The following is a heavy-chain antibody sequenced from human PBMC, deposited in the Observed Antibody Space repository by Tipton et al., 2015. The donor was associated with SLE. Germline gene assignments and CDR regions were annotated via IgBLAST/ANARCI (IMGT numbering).Heavy chain of an antibody. V-gene: IGHV1-18*01. CDR2: INPYTGNT. J-gene: IGHJ3*02. Sequence: QLVQSGAEIKKPGASVKVSCKASGYTFTSYAISWVRQAPGQGLEWMGWINPYTGNTDYAQKVQGRVTMTTDTSRSTAYVDLRSLRPDDTAVYYCAERYDTFEIWGQGTMVSVSS. CDR1: GYTFTSYA. CDR3: AERYDTFEI. D-gene: IGHD1-1*01.